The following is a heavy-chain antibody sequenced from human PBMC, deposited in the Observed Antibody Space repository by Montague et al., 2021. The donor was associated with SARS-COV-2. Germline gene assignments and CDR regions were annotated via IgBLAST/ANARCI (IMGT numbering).Heavy chain of an antibody. Sequence: YLSLSCSASGFTFYTHWMTWVRQAPGKGLEWVTSIDENGGTYYVDSVKGRFTISRDNPRTSLYLQMSSLRADDTAVYFCARDLWGPQNWGQGTLVTVSS. J-gene: IGHJ4*02. CDR2: IDENGGT. D-gene: IGHD3-16*01. V-gene: IGHV3-7*01. CDR1: GFTFYTHW. CDR3: ARDLWGPQN.